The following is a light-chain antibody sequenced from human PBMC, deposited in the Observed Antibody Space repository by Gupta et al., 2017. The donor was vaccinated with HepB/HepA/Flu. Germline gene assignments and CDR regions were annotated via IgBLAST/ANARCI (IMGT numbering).Light chain of an antibody. CDR2: WAS. J-gene: IGKJ2*01. Sequence: DIVMPQSPDSLPVSLGERATINCKSSQSVLYSSNNKNYLAWYQQKPGQPPKLLIYWASTRESGVPDRFSGSGSGTDFTLTISSLQAEDVAVYYCQQYYSTPYTFGQGTKLEIK. V-gene: IGKV4-1*01. CDR3: QQYYSTPYT. CDR1: QSVLYSSNNKNY.